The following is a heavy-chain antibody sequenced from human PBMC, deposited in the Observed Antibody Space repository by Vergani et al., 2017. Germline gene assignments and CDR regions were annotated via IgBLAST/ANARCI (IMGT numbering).Heavy chain of an antibody. D-gene: IGHD6-13*01. CDR3: AIAAAGYLFDY. CDR2: IYHSGST. Sequence: QVQLQESGPGLVKPSEILSLTCAVSGYSISSGYYWGWIRQPPGKGLEWIGSIYHSGSTYYNPSLKSRVTISVDTSKNQFSLKLSSVTAADTAVYYCAIAAAGYLFDYWGQGTLVTVSS. J-gene: IGHJ4*02. V-gene: IGHV4-38-2*01. CDR1: GYSISSGYY.